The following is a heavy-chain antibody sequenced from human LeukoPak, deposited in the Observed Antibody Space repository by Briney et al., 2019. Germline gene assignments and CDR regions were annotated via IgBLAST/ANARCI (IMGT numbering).Heavy chain of an antibody. Sequence: GGSLRLSCAASGFIFSGHSMNWVRQAPGKGLEWVSAISSSSTYIYYADSVKGRFTISRDNAKNSLYLQMSSLRVEDTAVYYCARGTSAGGSWGQGTLVIVSS. CDR1: GFIFSGHS. J-gene: IGHJ4*02. CDR2: ISSSSTYI. CDR3: ARGTSAGGS. D-gene: IGHD1-14*01. V-gene: IGHV3-21*01.